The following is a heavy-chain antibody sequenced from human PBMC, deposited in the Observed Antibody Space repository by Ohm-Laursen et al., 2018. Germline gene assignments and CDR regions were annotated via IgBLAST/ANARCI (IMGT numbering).Heavy chain of an antibody. CDR1: VFTFTNYD. Sequence: SLTLSCTATVFTFTNYDITWVCQAPGTGPEWVSVVTGSGRTTYYRDSVKGRFTISRDNSKNTLYLQMNSLRVEDTAVYYCAKGLSGGTGHGNWFDPWGQGTLVSVSS. CDR3: AKGLSGGTGHGNWFDP. J-gene: IGHJ5*02. V-gene: IGHV3-23*01. D-gene: IGHD3-10*01. CDR2: VTGSGRTT.